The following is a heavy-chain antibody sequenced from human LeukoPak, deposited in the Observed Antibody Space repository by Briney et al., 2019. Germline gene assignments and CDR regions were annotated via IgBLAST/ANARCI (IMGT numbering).Heavy chain of an antibody. D-gene: IGHD2-2*01. CDR3: ARLDCSSTSCFPPFDY. CDR1: GYTFTGYY. J-gene: IGHJ4*02. CDR2: INPNSGGT. V-gene: IGHV1-2*02. Sequence: ASVKVSCKASGYTFTGYYMHWVRQAPGQGLEWMGWINPNSGGTNYAQKLQGRVTMTTDTSTSTAYMELRSLRSDDTAVYYCARLDCSSTSCFPPFDYWGQGTLVTVSS.